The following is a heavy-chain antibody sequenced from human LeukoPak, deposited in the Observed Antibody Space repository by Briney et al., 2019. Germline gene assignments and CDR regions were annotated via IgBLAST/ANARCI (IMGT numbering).Heavy chain of an antibody. Sequence: GGSLRLSCAASGFTFSSYAMSWVRQAPGKGLEWVSTISASGGSTYYADSVKGRFTISRDNSKNTLYLQMNSLRAEDTAVYYCAKGQQLVLGYFDYWGQGTLVTVSS. CDR2: ISASGGST. J-gene: IGHJ4*02. D-gene: IGHD6-13*01. CDR1: GFTFSSYA. CDR3: AKGQQLVLGYFDY. V-gene: IGHV3-23*01.